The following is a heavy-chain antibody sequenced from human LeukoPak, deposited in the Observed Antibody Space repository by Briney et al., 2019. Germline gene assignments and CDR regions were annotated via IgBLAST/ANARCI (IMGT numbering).Heavy chain of an antibody. J-gene: IGHJ6*04. Sequence: SETLSLTCAVSGGSITSNYWSWVRQPPGKGLEWIAYSSTSGDTVYNPSPKSRFTISIDTSKNQFSLKLASVTAADTAVYYCAGHASGGTYPLDVWGKGTTVTVSS. V-gene: IGHV4-4*09. D-gene: IGHD1-26*01. CDR3: AGHASGGTYPLDV. CDR2: SSTSGDT. CDR1: GGSITSNY.